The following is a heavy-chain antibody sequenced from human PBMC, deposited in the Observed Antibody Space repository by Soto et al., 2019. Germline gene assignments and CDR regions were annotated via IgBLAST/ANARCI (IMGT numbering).Heavy chain of an antibody. CDR2: ISAYNGNT. J-gene: IGHJ6*02. CDR3: ARDADILTGYYVLHYYYGMDV. V-gene: IGHV1-18*01. D-gene: IGHD3-9*01. Sequence: ASVKVSCKASGCTFTSYGISWVRQAPGQGLEWMGWISAYNGNTNYAQKLQGRVTMTTDPSTSTAYMELRSLRSDDTAVYYCARDADILTGYYVLHYYYGMDVWGQGTTVNVSS. CDR1: GCTFTSYG.